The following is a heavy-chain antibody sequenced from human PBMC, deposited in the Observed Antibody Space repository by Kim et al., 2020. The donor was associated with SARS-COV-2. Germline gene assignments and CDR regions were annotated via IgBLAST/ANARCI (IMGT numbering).Heavy chain of an antibody. CDR3: ARDRVLVWFGVDAGGMDV. V-gene: IGHV1-2*02. D-gene: IGHD3-10*01. J-gene: IGHJ6*02. CDR2: INPNSGGT. CDR1: GYTFTGYY. Sequence: ASVKVSCKASGYTFTGYYMHWVRQAPGQGLEWMGWINPNSGGTKYAQKFQGRVTMTRDTSIRPAYMELSRLRSDDTAVYYCARDRVLVWFGVDAGGMDVRGQATTGRVAS.